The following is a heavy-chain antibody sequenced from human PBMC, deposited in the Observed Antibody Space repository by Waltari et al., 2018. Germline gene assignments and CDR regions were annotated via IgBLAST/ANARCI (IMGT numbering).Heavy chain of an antibody. CDR3: AKGPWGSDYPRGVYFAS. J-gene: IGHJ4*02. Sequence: EVQLLESGGGLAQPGGSLRLSCAASEFTFSNYPMTWVRQAPGKGLEWFSGVSGGGATTYYADSVKGRFTISRDNSKNTLYLQMNSLRAEDTAIYFCAKGPWGSDYPRGVYFASWGQGTLVTVSS. CDR1: EFTFSNYP. D-gene: IGHD3-16*01. CDR2: VSGGGATT. V-gene: IGHV3-23*01.